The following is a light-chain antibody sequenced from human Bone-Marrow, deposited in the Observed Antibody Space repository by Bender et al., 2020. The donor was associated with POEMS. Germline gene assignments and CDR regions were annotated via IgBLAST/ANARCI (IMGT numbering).Light chain of an antibody. V-gene: IGLV1-44*01. Sequence: QSVLTQPPSASGTPGQRVTIFCSGSSSNFGGNNVNWYQHLPGTAPRLVVYSNYQRPSGVPARFSGSKSGTSASLAISDIQSEDESDYYCATWDASLSILVFGGGTRVTVL. J-gene: IGLJ3*02. CDR1: SSNFGGNN. CDR3: ATWDASLSILV. CDR2: SNY.